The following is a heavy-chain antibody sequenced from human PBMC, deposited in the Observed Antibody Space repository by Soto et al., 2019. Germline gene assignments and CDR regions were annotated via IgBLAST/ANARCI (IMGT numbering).Heavy chain of an antibody. Sequence: EVQLVESGGGLVKPGGSLRLSCAASGFTFSNAWMSWVRQAPGKGLEWVGRIKSKTDGGTTDYAAPVKGRFTISRDDSKNTLYPQINSLKTEDTAVYYCTTGTWQVIVAEHRWGDCYYCMDVCGQGTTVTVSS. V-gene: IGHV3-15*01. CDR1: GFTFSNAW. D-gene: IGHD6-25*01. CDR2: IKSKTDGGTT. J-gene: IGHJ6*02. CDR3: TTGTWQVIVAEHRWGDCYYCMDV.